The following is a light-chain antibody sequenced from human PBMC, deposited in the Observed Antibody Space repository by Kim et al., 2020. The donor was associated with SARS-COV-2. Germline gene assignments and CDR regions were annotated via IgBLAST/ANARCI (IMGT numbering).Light chain of an antibody. CDR1: QGISSA. J-gene: IGKJ4*01. CDR2: DAS. V-gene: IGKV1D-13*01. CDR3: QQFNKGLT. Sequence: SASVGDRVTITCRASQGISSALAWYQQKPGKAPKLLIYDASSLESGVPSRFSGSGSGTDFTLTISSLQPEDFATYYCQQFNKGLTFGGGTKVDIK.